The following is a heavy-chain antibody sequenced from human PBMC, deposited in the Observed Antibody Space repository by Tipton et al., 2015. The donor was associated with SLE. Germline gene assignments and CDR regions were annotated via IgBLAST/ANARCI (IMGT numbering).Heavy chain of an antibody. D-gene: IGHD6-13*01. V-gene: IGHV4-59*08. CDR1: GGSISSYY. CDR3: ARRSSSSNWFDP. J-gene: IGHJ5*02. Sequence: LRLSCTVSGGSISSYYWSWIRQPPGKGLEWIGYFYYSGSTNYNPSLKSRVTISVDTSKNQFSLKLSSVTAADTAVYYCARRSSSSNWFDPWGQGTLVTVSS. CDR2: FYYSGST.